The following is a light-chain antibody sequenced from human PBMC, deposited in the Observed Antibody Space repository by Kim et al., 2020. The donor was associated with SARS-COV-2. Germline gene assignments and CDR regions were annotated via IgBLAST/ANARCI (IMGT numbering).Light chain of an antibody. CDR2: SAS. CDR3: QQYLGSPPYT. Sequence: DIVMTQSPDSLTVSLGERATINCKSSQSVLYSPDNRNCLAWYQHKPGQPPKLLIYSASTRESGVPDRFTGSGSVTDFTLTISSLQAGDVAVYYCQQYLGSPPYTFGQGTKLEI. V-gene: IGKV4-1*01. CDR1: QSVLYSPDNRNC. J-gene: IGKJ2*01.